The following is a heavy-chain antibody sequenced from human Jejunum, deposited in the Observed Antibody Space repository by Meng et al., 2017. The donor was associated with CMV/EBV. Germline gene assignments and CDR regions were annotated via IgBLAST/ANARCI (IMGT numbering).Heavy chain of an antibody. J-gene: IGHJ5*02. CDR2: ISGDGSNI. Sequence: CAASGLRLGNDYMTWIRQAPGKGLECISFISGDGSNIFYGDSVRGRFTVFRDNAKNSLFLQMDSLRAEDSAVYYCARDPRNKGFDPWGPGTLVTVSS. CDR3: ARDPRNKGFDP. V-gene: IGHV3-11*01. CDR1: GLRLGNDY.